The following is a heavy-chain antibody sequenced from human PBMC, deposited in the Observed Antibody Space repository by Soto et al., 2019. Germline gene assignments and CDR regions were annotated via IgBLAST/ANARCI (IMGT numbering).Heavy chain of an antibody. D-gene: IGHD6-13*01. CDR3: ARGGGSSWYGRYYYYGMDV. V-gene: IGHV4-34*01. J-gene: IGHJ6*02. CDR2: INHSGST. Sequence: PSETLSLTCAVYGGSFSGYYWSWIRQPPGKGLEWIGEINHSGSTNYNPSLKSRVTISVDTSKNQFSLKLSSVTAADTAVYYCARGGGSSWYGRYYYYGMDVWGQGTTVTV. CDR1: GGSFSGYY.